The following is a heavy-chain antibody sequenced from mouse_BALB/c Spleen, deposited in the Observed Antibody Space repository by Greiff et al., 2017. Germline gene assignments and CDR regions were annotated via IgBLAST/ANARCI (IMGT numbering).Heavy chain of an antibody. V-gene: IGHV1S127*01. D-gene: IGHD1-1*01. J-gene: IGHJ2*01. CDR2: IDPSVSYT. CDR3: TRSRYYGSSGDFDY. CDR1: GYTFTSYW. Sequence: QVQLQQPGAELVKPGASVKMSCKASGYTFTSYWMHWVQQRPGQGLEWIGVIDPSVSYTSYNQKFKGKATLTVDTSTSTAYMQLSSLTSEDSAVYYCTRSRYYGSSGDFDYWGQGTTLTVSS.